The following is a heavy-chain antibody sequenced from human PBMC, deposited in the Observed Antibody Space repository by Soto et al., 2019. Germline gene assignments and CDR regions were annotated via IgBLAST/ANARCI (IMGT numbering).Heavy chain of an antibody. CDR1: GFTFDDYA. V-gene: IGHV3-9*01. CDR2: INWNSGNI. Sequence: EVQLVESGGGLVQHGRSLRLSCAASGFTFDDYAMHWVRQTPGKGLEWVSGINWNSGNIGYADSVKGRFTISRDNARKSLYLQMNGLRPEDTALYYCAKDIHVYSYDRGGLDYWGQGTLVTVSS. D-gene: IGHD5-18*01. CDR3: AKDIHVYSYDRGGLDY. J-gene: IGHJ4*02.